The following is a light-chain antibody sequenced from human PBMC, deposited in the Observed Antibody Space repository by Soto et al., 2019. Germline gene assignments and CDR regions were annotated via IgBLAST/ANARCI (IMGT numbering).Light chain of an antibody. Sequence: EIVMTQSPATLSVSPGERATLSCRASQSVSSNLAWYQQKPGQAPRLLIYGASTRATGIPARFSGSGSGTDFTLNISSLQSEDFAVYYCQQYNNWPPIFTFGPGTKVDIK. CDR1: QSVSSN. V-gene: IGKV3-15*01. CDR3: QQYNNWPPIFT. J-gene: IGKJ3*01. CDR2: GAS.